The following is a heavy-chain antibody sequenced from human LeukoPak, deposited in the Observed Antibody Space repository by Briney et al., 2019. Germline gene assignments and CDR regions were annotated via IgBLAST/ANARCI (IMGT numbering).Heavy chain of an antibody. J-gene: IGHJ4*02. D-gene: IGHD3-10*01. CDR2: INPSGGST. V-gene: IGHV1-46*01. CDR1: GYTFTSYY. Sequence: ASVKVSCKASGYTFTSYYMHWVRQAPGQGLEWMGIINPSGGSTSYAQKFQGRVTMTRDTSTSTVYMELRSLRSDDTAVYYCARILWFGELKPHTHFDYWGQGTLVTVSS. CDR3: ARILWFGELKPHTHFDY.